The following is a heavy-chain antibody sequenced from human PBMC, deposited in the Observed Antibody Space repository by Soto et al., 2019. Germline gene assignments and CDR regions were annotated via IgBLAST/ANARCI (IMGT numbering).Heavy chain of an antibody. V-gene: IGHV3-74*01. J-gene: IGHJ3*02. CDR3: AGDSSGYSYDAFDI. CDR2: INSDGTGT. CDR1: RFTFSTYW. D-gene: IGHD3-22*01. Sequence: GGSLRLSCAASRFTFSTYWMHWVRQAPGKGLVWVSRINSDGTGTSYADSVKGRITISRDNAKNTLYLQMNSLRSEDTAVYYCAGDSSGYSYDAFDIWGQGTMVTVSS.